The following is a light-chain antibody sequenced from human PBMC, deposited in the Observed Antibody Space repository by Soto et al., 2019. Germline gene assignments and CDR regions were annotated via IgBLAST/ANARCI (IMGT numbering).Light chain of an antibody. V-gene: IGKV3-20*01. CDR2: DAS. Sequence: PWDSDTLCCRASQSVGGTFLAWYQRKPGQAPRLLIFDASIRATGVPDRFSGSGSGTDFTLTISRLEPEDFAVYYCQQYGISPQAFGQGTKVDIK. CDR1: QSVGGTF. CDR3: QQYGISPQA. J-gene: IGKJ1*01.